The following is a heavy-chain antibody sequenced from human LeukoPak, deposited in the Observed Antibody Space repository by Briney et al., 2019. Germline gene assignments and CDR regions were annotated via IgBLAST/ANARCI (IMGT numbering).Heavy chain of an antibody. J-gene: IGHJ4*02. CDR1: GFTFSSYA. D-gene: IGHD2-2*01. CDR3: AGIPCSGTTCSQIDY. V-gene: IGHV3-30-3*01. Sequence: PGGSLRLSCAASGFTFSSYAMHWVRQAPGKGLEWVAVISYDGSNADSVKGRFTVSRDNSKNTLYLQMNSLRAEDTAVYYCAGIPCSGTTCSQIDYWGQGTLVTVSS. CDR2: ISYDGS.